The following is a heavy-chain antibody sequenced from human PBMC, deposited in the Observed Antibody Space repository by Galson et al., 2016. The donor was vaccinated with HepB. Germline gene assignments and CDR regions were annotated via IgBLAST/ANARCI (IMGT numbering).Heavy chain of an antibody. J-gene: IGHJ4*02. V-gene: IGHV3-23*01. CDR1: GFTFSRYA. CDR3: ARDLPLLG. CDR2: ISGGGVST. Sequence: SLRLSCAASGFTFSRYAMSWVRQAPGKGLEWVSVISGGGVSTHYADSVKGRFTISRDNSKSTLYLQMNSLRAEDTAVYYCARDLPLLGWGQGTLVTVSS. D-gene: IGHD2-15*01.